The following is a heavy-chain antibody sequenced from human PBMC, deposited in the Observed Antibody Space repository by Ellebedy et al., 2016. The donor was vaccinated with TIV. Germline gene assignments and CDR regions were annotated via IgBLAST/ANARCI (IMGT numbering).Heavy chain of an antibody. Sequence: GGSLRLSXAASGFTFSSYAMHWVRQAPGKGLEWVAVISYDGSNKYYADSVKGRFTISRDNSKNTLYLQMNSLRAEDTAVYYCARGSALAAAGVFDYWGQGTLVTVSS. J-gene: IGHJ4*02. V-gene: IGHV3-30-3*01. CDR3: ARGSALAAAGVFDY. CDR2: ISYDGSNK. CDR1: GFTFSSYA. D-gene: IGHD6-13*01.